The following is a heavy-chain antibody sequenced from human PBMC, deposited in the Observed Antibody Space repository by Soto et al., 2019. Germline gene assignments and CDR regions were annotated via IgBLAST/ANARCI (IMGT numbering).Heavy chain of an antibody. J-gene: IGHJ4*02. V-gene: IGHV3-23*01. CDR1: GFTFSRHT. CDR3: AKDKVPDGAWDFDY. CDR2: INGGDGPT. Sequence: GGSLSLSCAASGFTFSRHTISLVRQVPGKGLEGVSGINGGDGPTYYAKSVKGRFTISRDNSQNTPYTQMNTLRAEDTAIYYCAKDKVPDGAWDFDYWGQGTLVTVSS. D-gene: IGHD2-2*01.